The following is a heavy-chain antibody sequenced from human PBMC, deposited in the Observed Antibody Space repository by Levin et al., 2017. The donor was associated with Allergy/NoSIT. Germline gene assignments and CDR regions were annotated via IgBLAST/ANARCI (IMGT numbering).Heavy chain of an antibody. CDR1: GFTFSSYA. J-gene: IGHJ4*02. CDR3: AKKVVVVVVVGPAEFDY. V-gene: IGHV3-23*01. CDR2: ISGSGGST. Sequence: LSLTCAASGFTFSSYAMSWVRQAPGKGLEWVSAISGSGGSTYYADSVKGRFTISRDNSKNTLYLQMNSLRAEDTAVYYCAKKVVVVVVVGPAEFDYWGQGTLVTVSS. D-gene: IGHD2-15*01.